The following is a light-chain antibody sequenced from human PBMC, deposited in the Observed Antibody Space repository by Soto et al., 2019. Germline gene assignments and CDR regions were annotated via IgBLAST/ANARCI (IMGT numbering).Light chain of an antibody. CDR3: QHYNSYSEA. CDR1: QTISSW. V-gene: IGKV1-5*03. J-gene: IGKJ1*01. Sequence: DIQMTQSPSTLSGSVGDRVTITCRASQTISSWLAWYQQKPGKAPKLLIYKASTLKSGVPSRFSGSGSGTEFTLTIRGMQTDDFAPYYCQHYNSYSEAFGQGTKVDIK. CDR2: KAS.